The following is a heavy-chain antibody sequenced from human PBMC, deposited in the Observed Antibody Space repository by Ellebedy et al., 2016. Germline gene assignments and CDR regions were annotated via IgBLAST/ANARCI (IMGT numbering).Heavy chain of an antibody. CDR2: ISTYDGNT. CDR1: GYTFRSYG. V-gene: IGHV1-18*04. CDR3: ARDSGRASHFRTCGDY. Sequence: ASVKVSCKASGYTFRSYGFSWVRQASGQGLEWMGWISTYDGNTNYAQNLQGRVTMTTDTSTGTVYMELRSLISDDTAVYYCARDSGRASHFRTCGDYWGQGTLVTVSS. J-gene: IGHJ4*02. D-gene: IGHD1-14*01.